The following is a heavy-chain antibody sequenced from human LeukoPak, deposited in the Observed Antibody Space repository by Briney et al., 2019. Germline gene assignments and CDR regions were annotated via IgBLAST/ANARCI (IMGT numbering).Heavy chain of an antibody. V-gene: IGHV3-20*04. CDR3: AREWGSGSSVDY. Sequence: GGSLRLSCAASGFTFSSYAMHWVRQAPGKGLEWVSGINWNGGSTGYGDSVKGRFTISRDNAKNSLYLQMNSLRAKDTALYYCAREWGSGSSVDYWGQGTLVTVSS. J-gene: IGHJ4*02. CDR2: INWNGGST. D-gene: IGHD3-10*01. CDR1: GFTFSSYA.